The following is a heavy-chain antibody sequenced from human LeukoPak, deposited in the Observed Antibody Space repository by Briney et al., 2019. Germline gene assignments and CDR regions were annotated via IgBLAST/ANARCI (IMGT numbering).Heavy chain of an antibody. D-gene: IGHD2-21*01. Sequence: GRSLRLSCAASGFTFSSDAMHWVRQAPGKGLEWVAVISYDGSNKYYADSVKGRFTISRDNSKNTLYLQMNSLRAEDTAVYYCARGAIARNWFDPWGQGTLVTVSS. J-gene: IGHJ5*02. V-gene: IGHV3-30*04. CDR1: GFTFSSDA. CDR2: ISYDGSNK. CDR3: ARGAIARNWFDP.